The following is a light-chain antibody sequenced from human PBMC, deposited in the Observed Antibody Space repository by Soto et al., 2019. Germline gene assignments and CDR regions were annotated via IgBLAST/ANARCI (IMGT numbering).Light chain of an antibody. CDR2: VSSDGSH. Sequence: QPVLTQSPSASASLGASVKLTCTLSSGHSSYAIAWHQQQPEKGPRYLMKVSSDGSHIKGDGIPDRFSGSSSGAERYLTISSLQSEDEADYYCQTWGTGIRVFGGGTKVTVL. V-gene: IGLV4-69*01. J-gene: IGLJ3*02. CDR1: SGHSSYA. CDR3: QTWGTGIRV.